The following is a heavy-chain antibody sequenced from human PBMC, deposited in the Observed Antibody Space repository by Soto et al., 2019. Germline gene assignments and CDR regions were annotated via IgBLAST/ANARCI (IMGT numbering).Heavy chain of an antibody. CDR2: IIPVFGTA. CDR1: GGTFSSYA. Sequence: QVQLVQSGAEVKKPGSSVKVSCKASGGTFSSYAISWVRQAPGQGLECMGGIIPVFGTAHYAQKFQGRVTINADETTSTGYMERSSRRAEDTAVYYCARGWKDFPHWGQGTLVTVSS. CDR3: ARGWKDFPH. D-gene: IGHD1-1*01. V-gene: IGHV1-69*01. J-gene: IGHJ1*01.